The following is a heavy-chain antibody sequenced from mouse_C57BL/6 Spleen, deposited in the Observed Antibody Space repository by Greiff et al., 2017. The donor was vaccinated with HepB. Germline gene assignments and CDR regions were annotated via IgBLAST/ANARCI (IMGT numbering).Heavy chain of an antibody. V-gene: IGHV1-64*01. CDR3: AINWDGAMDY. CDR1: GYTFTSYW. D-gene: IGHD4-1*02. Sequence: QVQLQQPGAELVKPGASVKLSCKASGYTFTSYWMHWVQQRPGQGLEWIGMIHPNSGSTNYNEKFKSKATLTVDNSSSTAYMQLSSLPSEDSAVYYCAINWDGAMDYWGQGTSVTVSS. CDR2: IHPNSGST. J-gene: IGHJ4*01.